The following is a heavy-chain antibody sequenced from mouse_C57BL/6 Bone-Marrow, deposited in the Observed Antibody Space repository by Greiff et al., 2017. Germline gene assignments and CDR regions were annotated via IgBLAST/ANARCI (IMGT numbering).Heavy chain of an antibody. CDR3: ARHTMITAWFAY. CDR1: GFTFSSYG. Sequence: VQLQQSGGDLVKPGGSLKLSCAASGFTFSSYGMSWVRQSPDKRLEWVATISSGGSYTNYPDSVKGRFTISRDNAKNTLYLQMSSLKSEDTAMYFCARHTMITAWFAYWGQGTLVTVSA. CDR2: ISSGGSYT. V-gene: IGHV5-6*01. D-gene: IGHD2-4*01. J-gene: IGHJ3*01.